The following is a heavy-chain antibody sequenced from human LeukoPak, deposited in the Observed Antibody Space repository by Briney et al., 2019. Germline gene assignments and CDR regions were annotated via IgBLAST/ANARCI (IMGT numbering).Heavy chain of an antibody. CDR3: ARRNAMDV. CDR2: INRDGSEG. Sequence: GGSLRLSCAASGFTFSNYWMTWVRQAPGKGLEWVANINRDGSEGYYVDFVKGRFTISRDDAKSSLYLQMNSLRAEDTAVYYCARRNAMDVWGQGTTVIV. CDR1: GFTFSNYW. V-gene: IGHV3-7*03. J-gene: IGHJ6*02.